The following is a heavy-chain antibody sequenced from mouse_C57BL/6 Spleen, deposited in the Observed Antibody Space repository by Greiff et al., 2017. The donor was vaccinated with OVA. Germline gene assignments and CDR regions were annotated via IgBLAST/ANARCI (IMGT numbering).Heavy chain of an antibody. J-gene: IGHJ4*01. CDR2: IRLKSDNYAT. CDR3: TRSNYDAMDY. V-gene: IGHV6-3*01. Sequence: EVKVVESGGGLVQPGGSMKLSCVASGFTFSNYWMNWVRQSPEKGLEWVAQIRLKSDNYATHYAESVKGRFTISRDDSKSSVYLQMNNLRAEDTGIYYCTRSNYDAMDYWGQGTSVTVSS. CDR1: GFTFSNYW. D-gene: IGHD2-5*01.